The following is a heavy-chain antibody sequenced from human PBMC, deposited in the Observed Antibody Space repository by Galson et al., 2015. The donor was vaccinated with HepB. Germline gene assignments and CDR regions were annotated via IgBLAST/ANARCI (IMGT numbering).Heavy chain of an antibody. V-gene: IGHV1-18*01. D-gene: IGHD3-22*01. CDR3: ARVEYYYDSSGLYLIPTRLAF. J-gene: IGHJ4*02. Sequence: SVKVSCKASGYTFSSYGISWVRQAPGQGLEWMGWISVYNGNTDYAQKFQGRVTMTTDTSTSTAYMELESLRSDDTAVYYCARVEYYYDSSGLYLIPTRLAFWGLGTLVTVSP. CDR2: ISVYNGNT. CDR1: GYTFSSYG.